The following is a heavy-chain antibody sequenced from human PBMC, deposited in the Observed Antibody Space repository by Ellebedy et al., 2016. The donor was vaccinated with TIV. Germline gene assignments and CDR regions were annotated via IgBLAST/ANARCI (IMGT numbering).Heavy chain of an antibody. CDR1: GFSVNSNY. J-gene: IGHJ4*02. V-gene: IGHV3-53*01. Sequence: PGGSLRLSCAVSGFSVNSNYMSWVRQAPGKALEWVSSIYSGAATSYADSVQGRFTISRDKAKNTLFLQMNSLKVDDTAVYYCATTPKSPGGYRWIYFDSWGQGSLVTVSS. CDR3: ATTPKSPGGYRWIYFDS. CDR2: IYSGAAT. D-gene: IGHD5-12*01.